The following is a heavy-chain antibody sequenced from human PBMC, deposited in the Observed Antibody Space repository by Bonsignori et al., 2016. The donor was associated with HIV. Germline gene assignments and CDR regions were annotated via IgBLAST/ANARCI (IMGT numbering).Heavy chain of an antibody. CDR3: ARGSYYDSSGYYFPDY. J-gene: IGHJ4*02. CDR2: IYHSGST. Sequence: RQAPGKGLEWIGYIYHSGSTYYNPSLKSRVTISVDRSKNQFSLKLSSVTAADTAVYYCARGSYYDSSGYYFPDYWGQGTLVTVSS. V-gene: IGHV4-30-2*01. D-gene: IGHD3-22*01.